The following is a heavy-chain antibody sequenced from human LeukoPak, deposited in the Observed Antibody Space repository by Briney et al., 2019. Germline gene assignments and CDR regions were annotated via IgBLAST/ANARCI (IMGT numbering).Heavy chain of an antibody. Sequence: ASVKVSCKASGYSFTNYGIIWVRQAPGQGLEWMGWISAYNGNTNYAQKLQGRVTMTTDTSTSTAYMELRSLRSDDTAVYYCARARCSGGRCYPGGYYGMDVWGQGTTVTVSS. V-gene: IGHV1-18*01. D-gene: IGHD2-15*01. J-gene: IGHJ6*02. CDR1: GYSFTNYG. CDR2: ISAYNGNT. CDR3: ARARCSGGRCYPGGYYGMDV.